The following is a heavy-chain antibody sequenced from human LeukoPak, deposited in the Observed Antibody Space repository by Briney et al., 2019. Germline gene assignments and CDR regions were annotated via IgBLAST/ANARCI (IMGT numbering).Heavy chain of an antibody. Sequence: GGSLRLTCAASGFTFSSYAMSWVRQAPGKGLEWVSAISGSGGSTYYADSVKGRFTISRDNSKNTLYLQMNSLRAEDTAVYYCAKGVTVYNWFDPWGQGTLVTVSS. D-gene: IGHD4-23*01. CDR1: GFTFSSYA. V-gene: IGHV3-23*01. J-gene: IGHJ5*02. CDR3: AKGVTVYNWFDP. CDR2: ISGSGGST.